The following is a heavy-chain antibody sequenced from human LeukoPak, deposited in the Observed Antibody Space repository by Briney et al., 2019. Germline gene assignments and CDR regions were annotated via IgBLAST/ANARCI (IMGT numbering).Heavy chain of an antibody. D-gene: IGHD6-19*01. CDR1: GFTVRDYH. V-gene: IGHV3-23*01. J-gene: IGHJ4*02. CDR3: TRDESGSSWFN. Sequence: PGGSLRLSCAASGFTVRDYHMSWLRQAPGKGLELVSAIVGSSTHHADSVKGRFTISRDNFKNTLNLQMNSLRAEDSAIYYCTRDESGSSWFNWGQGTLVTVSS. CDR2: IVGSST.